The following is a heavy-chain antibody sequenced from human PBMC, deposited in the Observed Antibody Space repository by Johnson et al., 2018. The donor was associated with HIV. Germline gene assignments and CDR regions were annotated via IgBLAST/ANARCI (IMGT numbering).Heavy chain of an antibody. J-gene: IGHJ3*02. Sequence: VQLVESGGGLVQSGGSLRLACVASGFIVGTKYMSWVRQAPGKGLEGVSVIYSGGSTYYADSVEGRFTISRDNSTTPVYLQMNSLRFEYTAVYYCARDRGLDAFDIWGQGTMVTVSS. CDR3: ARDRGLDAFDI. CDR2: IYSGGST. D-gene: IGHD3-10*01. V-gene: IGHV3-66*01. CDR1: GFIVGTKY.